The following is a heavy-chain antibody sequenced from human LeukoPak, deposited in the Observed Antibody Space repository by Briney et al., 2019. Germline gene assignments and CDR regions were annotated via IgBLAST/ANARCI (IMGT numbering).Heavy chain of an antibody. Sequence: GGSLRLSCAASGFTFSSYGMHWVRQAPGKGLEWVAVISYDGSNKYYADSVKSRFTISRDNSKNTLYLQMNSLRAEDTAVYYCAKEPGYSSSGGYDCWGQGTLVTVSS. V-gene: IGHV3-30*18. CDR3: AKEPGYSSSGGYDC. J-gene: IGHJ4*02. CDR2: ISYDGSNK. D-gene: IGHD6-6*01. CDR1: GFTFSSYG.